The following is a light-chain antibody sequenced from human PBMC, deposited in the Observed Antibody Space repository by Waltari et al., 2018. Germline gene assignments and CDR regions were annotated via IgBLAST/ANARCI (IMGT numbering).Light chain of an antibody. CDR1: SSNIGTKD. V-gene: IGLV1-47*02. CDR3: STWDDSLSGPV. J-gene: IGLJ2*01. CDR2: TTT. Sequence: QSVLTQPPSASGTPGQRVPISCSGSSSNIGTKDVYWYQQFPGTAPKLLIYTTTQRPSGIPDRFSASKSGTSASLAIRGLRSEDEADYYCSTWDDSLSGPVFGGGTKLTV.